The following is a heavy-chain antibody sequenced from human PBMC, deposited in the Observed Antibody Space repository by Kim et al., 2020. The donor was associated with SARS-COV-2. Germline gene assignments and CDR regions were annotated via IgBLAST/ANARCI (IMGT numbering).Heavy chain of an antibody. Sequence: GGSLRLSCAASGFTFSNYAIHWVRQAPGKGLELVAVIWHDESKKYYVDSVKGRFTISRDNSNNTLYLQMNSLRAEDTAVYYCAREGGNTGYYSIDSWGQGTLVTVSS. CDR3: AREGGNTGYYSIDS. V-gene: IGHV3-33*01. CDR2: IWHDESKK. CDR1: GFTFSNYA. D-gene: IGHD3-22*01. J-gene: IGHJ5*01.